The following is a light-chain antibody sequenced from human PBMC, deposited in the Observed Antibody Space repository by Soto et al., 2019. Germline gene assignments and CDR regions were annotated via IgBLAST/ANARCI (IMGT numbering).Light chain of an antibody. V-gene: IGKV3-11*01. CDR1: QSVSSH. CDR2: KAS. Sequence: EIVMAQSPAPLSVSPGERATLSFMSSQSVSSHVARHQQKPGQPPRLLIYKASNRTTGIPARFSGSGSGTDFTLTISSLEPEDFAVYYCQQRGDWPPITFGQGARLEIK. J-gene: IGKJ5*01. CDR3: QQRGDWPPIT.